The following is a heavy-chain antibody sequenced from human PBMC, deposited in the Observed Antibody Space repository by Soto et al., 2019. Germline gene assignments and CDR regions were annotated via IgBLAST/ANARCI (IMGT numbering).Heavy chain of an antibody. V-gene: IGHV3-66*01. Sequence: EVQLAKSGGALFHPGGSRRLSFLAPGLPASTTPMGWVRQAPGKGLEWVAVINSGGGTHYADSVKGRFTISRDNSKNTVYLQMNSLRAEDTAVYYCARDGSGYWGQGTLVTVSS. CDR1: GLPASTTP. CDR2: INSGGGT. CDR3: ARDGSGY. J-gene: IGHJ4*02.